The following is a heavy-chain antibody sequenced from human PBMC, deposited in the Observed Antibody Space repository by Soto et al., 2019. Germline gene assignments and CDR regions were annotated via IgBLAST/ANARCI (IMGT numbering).Heavy chain of an antibody. CDR2: IWYDGSNK. D-gene: IGHD1-1*01. Sequence: GGSLRLSCAASGFTFSTYGMDWVRQAPGKGLEWVAVIWYDGSNKDYADSVKGRFTISRDNSKNTLYLQMNILRVEDTAVYYCARSRDAYNSLDYWGQGTLVTVSS. V-gene: IGHV3-33*01. CDR1: GFTFSTYG. CDR3: ARSRDAYNSLDY. J-gene: IGHJ4*02.